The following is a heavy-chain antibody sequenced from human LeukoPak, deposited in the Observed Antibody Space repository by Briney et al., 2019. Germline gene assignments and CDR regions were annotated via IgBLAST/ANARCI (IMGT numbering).Heavy chain of an antibody. D-gene: IGHD4-17*01. CDR3: ARDAVSRGELLTTVTTKPFDY. J-gene: IGHJ4*02. Sequence: ASVKVSCKASGYTFTSYGISWVRQAPGQGLEWMGWISAYNGNTNYAQKLQGRVTMTTDTSTSTAYMELRSLRSDDTAVYYCARDAVSRGELLTTVTTKPFDYWGQGTLVTVSS. V-gene: IGHV1-18*01. CDR1: GYTFTSYG. CDR2: ISAYNGNT.